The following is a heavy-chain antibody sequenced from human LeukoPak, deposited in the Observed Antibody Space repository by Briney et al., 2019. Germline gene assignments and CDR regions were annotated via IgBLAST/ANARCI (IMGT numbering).Heavy chain of an antibody. CDR3: AKEGDSAPGLGEY. J-gene: IGHJ4*02. Sequence: GGSLRLSCAASGFTVSSNYMSWVRQAPGKGLEWVAFMWHVGGNTYHADSVKGRFTISRDNSKNSLYLQMNSLRLEDTAVYYCAKEGDSAPGLGEYWGQGTLVTVSS. CDR1: GFTVSSNY. CDR2: MWHVGGNT. V-gene: IGHV3-30*02. D-gene: IGHD3-16*01.